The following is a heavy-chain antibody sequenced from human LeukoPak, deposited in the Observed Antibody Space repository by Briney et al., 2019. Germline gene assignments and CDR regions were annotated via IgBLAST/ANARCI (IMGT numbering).Heavy chain of an antibody. D-gene: IGHD3-22*01. V-gene: IGHV3-7*03. CDR3: ARGPRAADSSAYYAGGDY. Sequence: GSLRLSCAASGFTFSSYWMSWVRQAPGKGLEWVANIKQDGSEKYYVDSVKGRFTISRDNAKNSLYLQMNSLRVEDTAVYYCARGPRAADSSAYYAGGDYWGQGTLVTVSS. CDR1: GFTFSSYW. CDR2: IKQDGSEK. J-gene: IGHJ4*02.